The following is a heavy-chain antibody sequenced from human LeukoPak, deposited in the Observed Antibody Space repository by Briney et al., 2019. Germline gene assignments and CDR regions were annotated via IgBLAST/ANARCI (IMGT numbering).Heavy chain of an antibody. CDR1: GGSISTGGYY. CDR2: IYHSGTT. V-gene: IGHV4-30-2*01. Sequence: SQTLSLTCTVSGGSISTGGYYWSWIRQPPGKGLEWIGYIYHSGTTNYNPSLKSRVTISVDTSKNQFSLKLSSVTAADTAVYYCASAHPITVGYYFDYWGQGTLVTVSS. J-gene: IGHJ4*02. D-gene: IGHD2-15*01. CDR3: ASAHPITVGYYFDY.